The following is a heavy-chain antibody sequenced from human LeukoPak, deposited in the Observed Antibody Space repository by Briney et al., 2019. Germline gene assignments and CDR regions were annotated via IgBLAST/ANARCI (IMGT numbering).Heavy chain of an antibody. J-gene: IGHJ4*02. D-gene: IGHD3-22*01. CDR3: AKDAYYYDSSGYWDYFDY. Sequence: PGASLRLSCAASGFTFSSYAMSWVRQAPGKGLEWVSAISGSGGSTYYADSVKGRFTISRDNSKNTLYLQMNSLRAEDTAVYYCAKDAYYYDSSGYWDYFDYWGQGTLVTVSS. V-gene: IGHV3-23*01. CDR1: GFTFSSYA. CDR2: ISGSGGST.